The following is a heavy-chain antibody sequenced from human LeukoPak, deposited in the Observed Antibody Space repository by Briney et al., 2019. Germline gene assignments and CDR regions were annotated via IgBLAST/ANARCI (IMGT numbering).Heavy chain of an antibody. D-gene: IGHD2-15*01. Sequence: GGSLRLSCAASGFTHRNACMRWVRQAPGKGLEWVGRIKSKTDGGTTDYAAPVKGRFTIPRDDSKNTLYLQMDSLKTEDTGVYYCTYLADSPLGWGQGTLVTVSS. CDR1: GFTHRNAC. J-gene: IGHJ4*02. CDR2: IKSKTDGGTT. CDR3: TYLADSPLG. V-gene: IGHV3-15*01.